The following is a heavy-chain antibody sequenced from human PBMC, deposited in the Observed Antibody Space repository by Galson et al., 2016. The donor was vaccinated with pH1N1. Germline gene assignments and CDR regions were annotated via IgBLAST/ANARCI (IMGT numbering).Heavy chain of an antibody. V-gene: IGHV3-23*01. CDR3: AKDKRSGWSVVGGFMDH. J-gene: IGHJ4*02. CDR2: ISGGGTI. CDR1: GLTFRCYA. D-gene: IGHD6-19*01. Sequence: LRLSCAVSGLTFRCYAMNWVRQAPGKGPEWVSVISGGGTIHYADSVRGRFTISRDNSNDTVYLQMNSLRAEDTGVYYCAKDKRSGWSVVGGFMDHWGQGTLVTVSS.